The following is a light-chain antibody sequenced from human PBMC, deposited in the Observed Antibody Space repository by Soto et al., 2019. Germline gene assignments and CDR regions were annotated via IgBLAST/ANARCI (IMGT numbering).Light chain of an antibody. V-gene: IGLV2-14*01. CDR1: SSDVGAYNY. Sequence: QSALTQPASVSGSPGQSITVSYTGTSSDVGAYNYVSWYQQHPGQAPKLMIYEVSHRPSGVSNRFSGSKSGNTASLTISGLLAEDEADYYCSSHTSSSTLHVFGSGTKLTVL. J-gene: IGLJ1*01. CDR3: SSHTSSSTLHV. CDR2: EVS.